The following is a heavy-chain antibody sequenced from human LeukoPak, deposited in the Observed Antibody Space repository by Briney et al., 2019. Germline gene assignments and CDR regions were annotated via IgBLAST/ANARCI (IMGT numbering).Heavy chain of an antibody. CDR2: IYYHENT. D-gene: IGHD6-13*01. V-gene: IGHV4-39*07. CDR3: ARGVIAAGGNDFDY. CDR1: GGSISSSSDY. Sequence: PSETLSLTCTVSGGSISSSSDYWGWIRQAPGKGLEWIGSIYYHENTYYNSSLKSRVTMSVDTSKNQLSLKMISVTAADTADYYCARGVIAAGGNDFDYWGQGTLVTVSS. J-gene: IGHJ4*02.